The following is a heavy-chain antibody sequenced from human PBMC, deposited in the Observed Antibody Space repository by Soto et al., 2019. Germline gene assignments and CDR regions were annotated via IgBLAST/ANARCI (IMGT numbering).Heavy chain of an antibody. CDR2: SNDSGGT. J-gene: IGHJ6*02. D-gene: IGHD1-26*01. CDR3: ARGRGGAREYFYYGMDV. CDR1: GGSFSGYY. V-gene: IGHV4-34*02. Sequence: QVQLQQWGAGLLKPSETLSLTCGVYGGSFSGYYWAWIRQPSGKGLEWIGESNDSGGTKYNPSLKTRVSISIDTSKNQFSLKLNSVTAADTAAYYCARGRGGAREYFYYGMDVWGRGTTVTVSS.